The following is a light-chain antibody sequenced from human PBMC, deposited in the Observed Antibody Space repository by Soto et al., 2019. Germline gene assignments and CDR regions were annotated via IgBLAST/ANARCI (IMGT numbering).Light chain of an antibody. CDR2: AAS. CDR1: QIISSY. CDR3: QQSYSTPWK. V-gene: IGKV1-39*01. J-gene: IGKJ1*01. Sequence: DIQMTQSPSSLSASVGDRVTITCQASQIISSYLNWYQQKPGRAPNLLIYAASSLQSGVPSRFSGSESGTDFTLTISSLQHEDFATYYCQQSYSTPWKFGQGTKVDIK.